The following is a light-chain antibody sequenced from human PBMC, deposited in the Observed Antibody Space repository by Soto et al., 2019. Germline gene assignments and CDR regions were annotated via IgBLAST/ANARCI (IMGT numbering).Light chain of an antibody. CDR2: EVN. V-gene: IGLV2-8*01. J-gene: IGLJ2*01. Sequence: QSVLTQPPSASGSPGQSVTISCTGTSSDVGGYNYVSWHQQHPGKAPKVMIYEVNKRPSGVPDRFSGSKSGNTASLIVSGLQAEDEADYYCSSYCSSYAGSTVVFGGVTKLTVL. CDR1: SSDVGGYNY. CDR3: SSYCSSYAGSTVV.